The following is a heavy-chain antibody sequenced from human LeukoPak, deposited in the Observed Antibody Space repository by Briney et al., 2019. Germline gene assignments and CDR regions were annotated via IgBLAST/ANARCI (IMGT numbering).Heavy chain of an antibody. V-gene: IGHV4-30-4*01. J-gene: IGHJ6*02. CDR2: IYYSGST. Sequence: PSETLSLTCTVSGGSISSGDYYWSWIRQPPGKGLEWIGYIYYSGSTYYNPSLKSRVTISVDTSKNQFSLKLSSVTAADTAVYYCATIYIAVAGTDYYYYGMDVWGQGTTVTVSS. CDR3: ATIYIAVAGTDYYYYGMDV. D-gene: IGHD6-19*01. CDR1: GGSISSGDYY.